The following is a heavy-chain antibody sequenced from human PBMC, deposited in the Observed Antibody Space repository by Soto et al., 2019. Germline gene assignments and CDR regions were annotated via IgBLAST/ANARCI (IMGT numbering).Heavy chain of an antibody. CDR1: GFTFSTYS. J-gene: IGHJ3*02. D-gene: IGHD3-22*01. CDR2: INWNGFST. V-gene: IGHV3-20*04. CDR3: ARGGPYYYDNSGHYPDAFDI. Sequence: PGGSLRLSCAASGFTFSTYSMNWVRQAPGKGLEWVSTINWNGFSTNYADSVRGRFTISRDNAKNSLYLRMNSLRPEDTAMYYCARGGPYYYDNSGHYPDAFDIWGQGTVVTVSS.